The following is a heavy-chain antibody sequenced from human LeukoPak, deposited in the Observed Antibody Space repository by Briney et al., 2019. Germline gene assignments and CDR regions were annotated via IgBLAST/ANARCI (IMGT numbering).Heavy chain of an antibody. Sequence: PSETLSLTCTVSGGSISSYYWSWIRQPPGKGLEWIGYIYYSGSTNYNPSLKSRVTISVDTSKNQFSLKLSSVTAADTAVYYCARLLTGATFDYWGQGTLVTVSS. CDR3: ARLLTGATFDY. CDR1: GGSISSYY. CDR2: IYYSGST. J-gene: IGHJ4*02. V-gene: IGHV4-59*08. D-gene: IGHD7-27*01.